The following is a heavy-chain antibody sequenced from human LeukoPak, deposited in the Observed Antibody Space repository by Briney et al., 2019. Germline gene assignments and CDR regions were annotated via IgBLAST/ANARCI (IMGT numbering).Heavy chain of an antibody. CDR1: GFTFSDYY. V-gene: IGHV3-11*01. CDR2: ISSSGSTI. CDR3: AKGGAVAGTRGAFDI. Sequence: GGSLRLSCAASGFTFSDYYMSWIRQAPGKGLEWVSYISSSGSTICYADSVKGRFTISRDNAKNSLYLQMNSLRAEDMALYYCAKGGAVAGTRGAFDIWGQGTMVTVSS. J-gene: IGHJ3*02. D-gene: IGHD6-19*01.